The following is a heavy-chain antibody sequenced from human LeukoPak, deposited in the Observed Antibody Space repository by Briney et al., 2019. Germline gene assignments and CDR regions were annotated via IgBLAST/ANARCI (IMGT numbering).Heavy chain of an antibody. CDR1: GGTFSSYA. CDR3: AGRAYCGGDCYFPPDY. CDR2: IIPIFGTA. J-gene: IGHJ4*02. Sequence: SVKVSCKASGGTFSSYAISWVRQAPGQGLEWMGRIIPIFGTANYAQKFQGRVTITTDESTSTAYMELRSLRSDDTAVYYCAGRAYCGGDCYFPPDYWGQGTLVTVSS. D-gene: IGHD2-21*02. V-gene: IGHV1-69*05.